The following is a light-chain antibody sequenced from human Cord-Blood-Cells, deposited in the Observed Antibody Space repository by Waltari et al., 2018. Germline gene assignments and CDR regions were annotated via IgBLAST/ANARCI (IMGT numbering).Light chain of an antibody. V-gene: IGLV2-23*01. CDR2: EGS. CDR3: CSYAGSSTWV. J-gene: IGLJ3*02. Sequence: QSALTQPAPVSGSPGQSITISCTGTSSDVGCSNLVSWYPHTPGTAPKPRSYEGSKRPSGVSNRFAGSKAGNTASLTISGLKAEDEDDYYCCSYAGSSTWVFGGGTKLTVL. CDR1: SSDVGCSNL.